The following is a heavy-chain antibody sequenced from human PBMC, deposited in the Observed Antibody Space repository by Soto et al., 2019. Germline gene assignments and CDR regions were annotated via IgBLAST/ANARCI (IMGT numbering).Heavy chain of an antibody. CDR1: GFTFSDYY. J-gene: IGHJ4*02. D-gene: IGHD2-15*01. V-gene: IGHV3-11*01. Sequence: GRSLRLSCAASGFTFSDYYMSWNRQAPGKGLEWVSYISSSGSTIYYADSVKGRFAISRDNAKNSLYLQMNSLRAEDTAVYYCAREIPRYCSGGSCYSYYFDYWGQGTRVTVSS. CDR3: AREIPRYCSGGSCYSYYFDY. CDR2: ISSSGSTI.